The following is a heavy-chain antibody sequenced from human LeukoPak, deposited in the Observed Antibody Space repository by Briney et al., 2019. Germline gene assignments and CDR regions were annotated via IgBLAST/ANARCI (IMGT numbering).Heavy chain of an antibody. Sequence: GASVKVSCKASGGIFTSVGISWVRQAPGQGLEWMGGIIPIFGTANYAQKFQGRVTITADESTSTAYMELSSLRSEDTAVYYCARGFLGSSWNPDDYWGQGTLVTVSS. CDR2: IIPIFGTA. CDR1: GGIFTSVG. V-gene: IGHV1-69*13. D-gene: IGHD6-13*01. CDR3: ARGFLGSSWNPDDY. J-gene: IGHJ4*02.